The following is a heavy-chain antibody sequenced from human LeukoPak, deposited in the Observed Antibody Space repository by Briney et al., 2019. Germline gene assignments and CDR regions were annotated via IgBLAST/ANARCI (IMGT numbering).Heavy chain of an antibody. D-gene: IGHD2-15*01. CDR1: GFTFSSYA. CDR2: ISYDGSNK. CDR3: AREHISSDYHDF. V-gene: IGHV3-30*04. Sequence: GGSLRLSCAASGFTFSSYAMHWVRQAPGKGLEWVAVISYDGSNKYYADSVKGRVTISRDNAKNSLYLQMNSLRAEDTAVYYCAREHISSDYHDFWGQGTLVTVSS. J-gene: IGHJ4*02.